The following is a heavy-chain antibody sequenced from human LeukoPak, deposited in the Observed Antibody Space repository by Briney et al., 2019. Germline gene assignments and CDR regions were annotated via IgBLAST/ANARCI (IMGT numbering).Heavy chain of an antibody. Sequence: SETLSLTCTVSNGSIDSTSYYWGWIRQPPGKGLEWIGNIYYSGSTYYNPSLKSRVTTSMDTSKNQFSLKLSSVTAADTAVYYCATESENPVGANWFDPWGQGTLVTVSS. V-gene: IGHV4-39*07. CDR1: NGSIDSTSYY. J-gene: IGHJ5*02. D-gene: IGHD1-26*01. CDR2: IYYSGST. CDR3: ATESENPVGANWFDP.